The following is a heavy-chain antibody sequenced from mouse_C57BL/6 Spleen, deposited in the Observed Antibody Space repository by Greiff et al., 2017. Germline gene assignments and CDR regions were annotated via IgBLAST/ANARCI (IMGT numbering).Heavy chain of an antibody. J-gene: IGHJ2*01. CDR2: INRGSSTS. D-gene: IGHD2-13*01. V-gene: IGHV5-17*01. CDR3: AREDMTTLFNY. CDR1: GFTFSDYG. Sequence: EVKLVESGGGLVKPGGSLTLSCAASGFTFSDYGMHWVRNAPEKGHEWDAYINRGSSTSYNEDTANGRFTTSRDNAKNTLFLQMTSLRSEDTAMYYCAREDMTTLFNYWGQGTTLTVSS.